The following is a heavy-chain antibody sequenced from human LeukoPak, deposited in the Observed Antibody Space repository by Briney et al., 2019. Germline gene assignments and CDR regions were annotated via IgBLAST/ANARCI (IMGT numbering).Heavy chain of an antibody. Sequence: IYYSGSTYYNPSLKSRVTISVDTSKNQFSLKLSSVTAADTAVYYCARVPAAGREYYFDYWGQGTLVTVSS. V-gene: IGHV4-39*07. J-gene: IGHJ4*02. CDR3: ARVPAAGREYYFDY. D-gene: IGHD6-13*01. CDR2: IYYSGST.